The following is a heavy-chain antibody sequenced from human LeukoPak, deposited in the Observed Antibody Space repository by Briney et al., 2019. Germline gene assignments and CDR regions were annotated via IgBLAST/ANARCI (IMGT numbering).Heavy chain of an antibody. D-gene: IGHD3-3*01. V-gene: IGHV3-30*03. J-gene: IGHJ4*02. CDR2: ISYDGSNK. CDR3: ASFWSGYYTDY. Sequence: GGSLRLSCAASGFTFSSYGVHWVRQAPGKGLEWVAVISYDGSNKYYADSVKGRFTISRDNSKNTLYLQMNSLRAEDTAVYYCASFWSGYYTDYWGQGTLVTVSS. CDR1: GFTFSSYG.